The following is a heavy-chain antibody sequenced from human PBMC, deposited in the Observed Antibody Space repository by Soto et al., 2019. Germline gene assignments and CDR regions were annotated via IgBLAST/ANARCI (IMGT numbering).Heavy chain of an antibody. D-gene: IGHD3-16*01. CDR2: IFGSGAPT. Sequence: EVQLLESGGGLVQPGGSLRLSCAASGYTFSNYAMSWVRQAPGKGLQWVSTIFGSGAPTHYADSVKGRFAISRDNSNNTLFLQMNSLKDEDTAVYYCTREAYNWGFAFDLWGQGTRVAVSS. J-gene: IGHJ3*01. V-gene: IGHV3-23*01. CDR3: TREAYNWGFAFDL. CDR1: GYTFSNYA.